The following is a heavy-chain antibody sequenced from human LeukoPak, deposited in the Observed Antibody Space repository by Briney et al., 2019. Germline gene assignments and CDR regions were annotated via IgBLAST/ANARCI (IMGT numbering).Heavy chain of an antibody. CDR3: AREGYCSGGSCYSGTGDAFDI. D-gene: IGHD2-15*01. V-gene: IGHV3-7*01. CDR2: INQDGSEK. J-gene: IGHJ3*02. CDR1: GLTFNKCW. Sequence: PGGSLRLSCTASGLTFNKCWMSWVRQTPGKGLEWVANINQDGSEKYYVDSVKGRFTISRDNAENSLYLQMNSLRAEDTAVYYCAREGYCSGGSCYSGTGDAFDIWGQGTMVTVSS.